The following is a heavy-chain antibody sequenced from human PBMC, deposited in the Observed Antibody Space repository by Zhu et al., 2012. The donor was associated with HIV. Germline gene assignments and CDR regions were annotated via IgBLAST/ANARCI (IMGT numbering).Heavy chain of an antibody. CDR2: IHHSGTT. V-gene: IGHV4-30-4*08. CDR3: ARADGSGTYYYYYMDV. CDR1: GGSISSGDYY. D-gene: IGHD3-10*01. Sequence: QVQLQESGPGLVKPSQTLSLTCTVSGGSISSGDYYWSWIRQPPGKGLEWIAYIHHSGTTYYNLSLKSRLSISIDTSKNQFSLRLSSVSAADTAVYFCARADGSGTYYYYYMDVWGKGTTVTVSS. J-gene: IGHJ6*03.